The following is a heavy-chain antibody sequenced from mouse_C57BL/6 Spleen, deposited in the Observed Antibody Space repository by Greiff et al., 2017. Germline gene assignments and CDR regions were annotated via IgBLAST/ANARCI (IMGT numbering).Heavy chain of an antibody. Sequence: QVQLQQPGAELVRPGSSVKLSCKASGYTFTSYWMDWVKQRPGHGLEWIGNIYPSDSETHYNQTFKNKATLTVDKSTSTAYMQLSSLTSEDSAVYDCARERVITRDGYDPDFDYWGQGTTLTVSS. CDR3: ARERVITRDGYDPDFDY. D-gene: IGHD2-2*01. V-gene: IGHV1-61*01. CDR1: GYTFTSYW. CDR2: IYPSDSET. J-gene: IGHJ2*01.